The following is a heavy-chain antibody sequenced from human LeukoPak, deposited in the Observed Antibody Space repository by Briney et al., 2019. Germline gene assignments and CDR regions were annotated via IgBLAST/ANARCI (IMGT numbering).Heavy chain of an antibody. D-gene: IGHD4-17*01. CDR3: ALGDYGAPFDY. J-gene: IGHJ4*02. V-gene: IGHV3-21*01. CDR2: ISSSSSYI. Sequence: GGSLRLSCAASGFTFSSYSMNWVRQAPGKGLEWVSSISSSSSYIYYADSVKGRFTISRDNAKNSLYLQMNSLRAEDTAVYYCALGDYGAPFDYWGQGTLVTISS. CDR1: GFTFSSYS.